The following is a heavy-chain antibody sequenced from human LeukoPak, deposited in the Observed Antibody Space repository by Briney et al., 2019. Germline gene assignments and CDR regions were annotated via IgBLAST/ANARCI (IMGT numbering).Heavy chain of an antibody. CDR1: GFTFHSFA. V-gene: IGHV3-30*04. J-gene: IGHJ4*02. Sequence: GGSLRLSCAASGFTFHSFAIHWVRQAPGKGLEWVAVISHDGIHQFYSDSVRGRFTVSRDNSKTTVYLQLDSLRGEDTAMYFCARAIPPPEASTVTTFDFWGQGTLVTVSS. CDR2: ISHDGIHQ. CDR3: ARAIPPPEASTVTTFDF. D-gene: IGHD4-11*01.